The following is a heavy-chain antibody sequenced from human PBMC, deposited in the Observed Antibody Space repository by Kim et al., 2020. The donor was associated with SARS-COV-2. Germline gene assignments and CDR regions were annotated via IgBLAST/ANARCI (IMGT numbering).Heavy chain of an antibody. CDR2: INHSGST. D-gene: IGHD2-2*01. J-gene: IGHJ4*02. CDR3: ARLYQGRAGY. Sequence: SETLSLTCAVYGGSFSGYYWSWIRQPPGKGLEWIGEINHSGSTNYNPSLKSRVTISVDTSKNQFSLKLSSVTAADTAVYYCARLYQGRAGYWGQGTLVTVSS. CDR1: GGSFSGYY. V-gene: IGHV4-34*01.